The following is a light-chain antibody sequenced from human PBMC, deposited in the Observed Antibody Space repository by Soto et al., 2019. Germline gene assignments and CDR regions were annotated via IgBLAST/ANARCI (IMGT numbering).Light chain of an antibody. CDR1: SSNIGAGYD. CDR2: ENN. V-gene: IGLV1-40*01. CDR3: QSYDRSLSGYV. J-gene: IGLJ1*01. Sequence: QSVLTQPPSVSEAPGQRVTISCTGSSSNIGAGYDAHWYQQVPGTAPKLLIYENNNRPSGVPDRFSGSKSGTSASLAITGLQAEDDAEYYCQSYDRSLSGYVFGTGTQVTVL.